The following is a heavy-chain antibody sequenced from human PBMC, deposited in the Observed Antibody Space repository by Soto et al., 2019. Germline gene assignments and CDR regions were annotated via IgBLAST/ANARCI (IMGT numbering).Heavy chain of an antibody. CDR2: IYSGGRT. J-gene: IGHJ4*02. D-gene: IGHD6-13*01. CDR3: ARCSGWYGQCYFDC. V-gene: IGHV3-53*02. Sequence: DVQLVETGGGLIQPGGSLRLSCAASGIIVSSSYMSWVRQAPGKGLEWVSVIYSGGRTYYADSVKGRFTISRDNSKNKLYLPMNSLSAEDTDVYYCARCSGWYGQCYFDCWGQGTLVTVSS. CDR1: GIIVSSSY.